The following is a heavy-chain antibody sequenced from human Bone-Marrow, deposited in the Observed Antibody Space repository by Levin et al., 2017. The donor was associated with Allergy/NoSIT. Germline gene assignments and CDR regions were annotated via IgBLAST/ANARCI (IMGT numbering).Heavy chain of an antibody. Sequence: ASVKVSCKASGYTFTSYGISWVRQAPGQGLEWMGWISAYNGNTNYAQKLQGRVTMTTDTSTSTAYMELRSLRSDDTAVYYCARGPSGEGQYSSSWYVLDYWGQGTLVTVSS. J-gene: IGHJ4*02. CDR2: ISAYNGNT. CDR3: ARGPSGEGQYSSSWYVLDY. CDR1: GYTFTSYG. D-gene: IGHD6-13*01. V-gene: IGHV1-18*01.